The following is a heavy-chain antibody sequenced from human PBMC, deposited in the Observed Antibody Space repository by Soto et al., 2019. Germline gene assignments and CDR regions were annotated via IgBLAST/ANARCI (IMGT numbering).Heavy chain of an antibody. CDR1: GFTFDDYA. CDR3: AKGDYGDYSRSDY. CDR2: ITWNRASI. J-gene: IGHJ4*02. D-gene: IGHD4-17*01. Sequence: DVQLVESGGGLVQPGRSLRLSCAASGFTFDDYAMHWVRQAPGRGLEWVSGITWNRASIGYADSVKGRFTISRDNAKNSLYLQMDSLRPEDTALYYCAKGDYGDYSRSDYWGQGTLVTVSS. V-gene: IGHV3-9*01.